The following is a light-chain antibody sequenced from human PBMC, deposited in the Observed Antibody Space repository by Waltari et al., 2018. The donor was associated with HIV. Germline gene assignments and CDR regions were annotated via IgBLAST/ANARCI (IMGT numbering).Light chain of an antibody. J-gene: IGKJ2*01. V-gene: IGKV1-39*01. CDR2: AAS. CDR1: QAIANY. CDR3: EQSYSTPPYN. Sequence: DIQMTQSPSSLSASVGDRVLITCRASQAIANYLNWYQQKPGKAPKVRSYAASSLESGVPSRFSGSGFGTDCTLTFTALQPEDFGTYYCEQSYSTPPYNFGPGTELEI.